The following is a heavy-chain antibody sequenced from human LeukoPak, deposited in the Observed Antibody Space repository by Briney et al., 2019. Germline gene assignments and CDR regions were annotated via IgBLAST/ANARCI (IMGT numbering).Heavy chain of an antibody. CDR3: ARGCDDRRGYYQYYFDY. CDR2: INHSGST. J-gene: IGHJ4*02. V-gene: IGHV4-34*01. Sequence: PSETLSLTCTVSGGSISSYYWSWIRQPPGKGLEWIGEINHSGSTNYNPSLKSRVTISVDTSKNQFSLKLSSVTAADTAVYYCARGCDDRRGYYQYYFDYWGQGTLVTVSS. D-gene: IGHD3-22*01. CDR1: GGSISSYY.